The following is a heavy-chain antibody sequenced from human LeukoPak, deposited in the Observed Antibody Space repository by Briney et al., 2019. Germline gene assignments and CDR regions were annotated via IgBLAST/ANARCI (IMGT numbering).Heavy chain of an antibody. CDR3: AREEISDFWSGFPYV. CDR1: GGSISSGSYY. J-gene: IGHJ6*04. V-gene: IGHV4-61*02. Sequence: SETLSLTCTVSGGSISSGSYYWSWIRQPAGKGLEWIGRIYTSGSTNYNPSLKSRVTISVDTSKNQFSLKLSSVTAADTAVYYCAREEISDFWSGFPYVWSKGTTVTVSS. CDR2: IYTSGST. D-gene: IGHD3-3*01.